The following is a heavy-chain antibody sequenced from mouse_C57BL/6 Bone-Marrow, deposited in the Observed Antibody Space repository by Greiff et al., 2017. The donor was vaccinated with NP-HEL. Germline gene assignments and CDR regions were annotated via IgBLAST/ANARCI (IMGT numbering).Heavy chain of an antibody. CDR2: ISYDGSN. J-gene: IGHJ4*01. V-gene: IGHV3-6*01. Sequence: DVKLQESGPGLVKPSQSLSLTCSVTGYSITSGYYWNWIRQFPGNKLEWMGYISYDGSNNYNPSLKNRISITRDTSKNQFFLKLDSVTTEDTATYYCAREGIKGIMDYWGQGTSVTVSS. D-gene: IGHD2-4*01. CDR3: AREGIKGIMDY. CDR1: GYSITSGYY.